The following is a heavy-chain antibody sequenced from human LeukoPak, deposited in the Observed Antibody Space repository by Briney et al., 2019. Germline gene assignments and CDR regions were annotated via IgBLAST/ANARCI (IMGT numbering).Heavy chain of an antibody. Sequence: ASVKVSCKASGYTFTGYYMHWVRQAPGQGLEWMGWINPNSGGTNYAQKFQGRVTMTRDTSISTAYMELSRLRSDDTAVYYCARVGYCSSTSCQGVFDYWGQGTLVTVSS. CDR1: GYTFTGYY. CDR3: ARVGYCSSTSCQGVFDY. J-gene: IGHJ4*02. CDR2: INPNSGGT. D-gene: IGHD2-2*01. V-gene: IGHV1-2*02.